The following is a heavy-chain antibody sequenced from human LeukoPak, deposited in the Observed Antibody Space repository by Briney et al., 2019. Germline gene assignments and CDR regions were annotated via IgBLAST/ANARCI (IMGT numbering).Heavy chain of an antibody. Sequence: GGSLRLSCAASGFTVSSNYMSWVRQAPGKGLKWVSVIYSGGSTYYADSVKGRFTISRDNSKNTLYLQMNSLRAEDTAAYYCASSSWYYYYYYMDVWGKGTTVTVSS. V-gene: IGHV3-53*01. CDR3: ASSSWYYYYYYMDV. D-gene: IGHD6-13*01. CDR1: GFTVSSNY. J-gene: IGHJ6*03. CDR2: IYSGGST.